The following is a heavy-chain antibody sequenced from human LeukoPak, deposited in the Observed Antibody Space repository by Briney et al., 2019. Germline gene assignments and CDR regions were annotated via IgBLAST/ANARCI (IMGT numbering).Heavy chain of an antibody. D-gene: IGHD1-26*01. V-gene: IGHV3-20*04. CDR3: ARESSVGAHKAFDY. CDR2: IRNGGST. J-gene: IGHJ4*02. Sequence: RPGGSLRLSCAASGFTFDDYGMSWVRQAPGKGLEWVSGIRNGGSTGYADSVKGRFTISRDNAKNTLYLQMNSLRAEDTAVYYCARESSVGAHKAFDYWGQGTLVTVSS. CDR1: GFTFDDYG.